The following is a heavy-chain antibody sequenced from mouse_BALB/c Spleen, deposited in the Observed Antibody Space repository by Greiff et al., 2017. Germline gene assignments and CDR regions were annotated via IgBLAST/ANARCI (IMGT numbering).Heavy chain of an antibody. CDR3: AREGLTMNFWFAY. CDR1: GFTFSSYG. CDR2: ISSGGSYT. J-gene: IGHJ3*01. Sequence: EVKVVESGGDLVKPGGSLKLSCAASGFTFSSYGMSWVRQTPDKRLEWVATISSGGSYTYYPDSVKGRFTISRDNAKNTLYLQMSSLKSEDTAMYYCAREGLTMNFWFAYWGQGTLVTVSA. D-gene: IGHD1-1*02. V-gene: IGHV5-6*01.